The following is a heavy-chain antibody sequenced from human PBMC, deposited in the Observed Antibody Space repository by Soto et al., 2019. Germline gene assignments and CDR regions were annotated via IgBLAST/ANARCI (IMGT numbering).Heavy chain of an antibody. CDR2: IYSGGST. V-gene: IGHV3-53*01. CDR3: ARGTQMGAFDY. CDR1: GFTSSSNY. D-gene: IGHD1-26*01. J-gene: IGHJ4*02. Sequence: XVFLMLSSAASGFTSSSNYMSWVRQAPGKGLEWVSVIYSGGSTYYADSVKGRFTISRDNSKNTLYLQMNSLRAEDTTVYYCARGTQMGAFDYCGQGTLVTVSS.